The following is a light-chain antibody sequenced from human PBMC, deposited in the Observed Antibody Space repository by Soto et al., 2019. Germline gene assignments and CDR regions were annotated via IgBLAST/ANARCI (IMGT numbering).Light chain of an antibody. V-gene: IGLV2-14*01. CDR3: SAYTTYNTLI. Sequence: QSALTQPASVSGSPGQSVTISCTGTSSDVGGYDYVSWYQQHPGTAPKLILYEVNNRPSGVSNRFSGSKSGNTASLIISGLQTEDEANYYCSAYTTYNTLIFGTGTKVTV. CDR1: SSDVGGYDY. J-gene: IGLJ1*01. CDR2: EVN.